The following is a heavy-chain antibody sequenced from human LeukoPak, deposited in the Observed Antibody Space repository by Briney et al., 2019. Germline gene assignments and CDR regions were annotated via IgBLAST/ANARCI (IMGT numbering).Heavy chain of an antibody. J-gene: IGHJ4*02. CDR2: INHSGST. V-gene: IGHV4-34*01. CDR3: AKGYCSSPSCPNFDY. D-gene: IGHD2-2*01. Sequence: SETLSLTCVVYDGSFSGYYWSWIRQPPGKGLEWIGEINHSGSTNYNPSLKSRVTISVGTSKNQFSLKLGSVTAADTAVYYCAKGYCSSPSCPNFDYWGQGTLVTVSS. CDR1: DGSFSGYY.